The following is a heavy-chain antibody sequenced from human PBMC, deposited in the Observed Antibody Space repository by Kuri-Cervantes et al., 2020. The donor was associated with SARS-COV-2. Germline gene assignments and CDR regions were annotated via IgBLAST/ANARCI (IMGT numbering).Heavy chain of an antibody. D-gene: IGHD3-16*01. CDR1: GFSLTNYA. CDR3: AMGAANYYMDV. V-gene: IGHV3-33*08. CDR2: IWYDGKNE. Sequence: GGSLRLSCGASGFSLTNYAIHWVRQAPGKGLEWVSVIWYDGKNEYYAGSVKGRFNISRDTSKNTVCQHMNSLRAEDTAMYYCAMGAANYYMDVWGRGTTVTVSS. J-gene: IGHJ6*03.